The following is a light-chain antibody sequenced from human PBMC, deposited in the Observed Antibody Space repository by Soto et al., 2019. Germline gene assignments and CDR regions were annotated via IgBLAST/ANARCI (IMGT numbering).Light chain of an antibody. J-gene: IGKJ4*01. V-gene: IGKV3-20*01. CDR3: QQYGSSPLT. Sequence: IVLTQSPGTLSLSPGERATLSCRASQSVSSNYLAWYQQKLGQAPRLLIYGASSRATGIPDRFSGSGSGTDFTLTISRLESEDFAVYYCQQYGSSPLTFGGGTKVEIK. CDR1: QSVSSNY. CDR2: GAS.